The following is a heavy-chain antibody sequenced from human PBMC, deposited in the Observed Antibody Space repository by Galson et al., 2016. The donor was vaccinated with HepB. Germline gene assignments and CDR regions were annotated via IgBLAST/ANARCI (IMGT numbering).Heavy chain of an antibody. CDR2: VISILGAP. V-gene: IGHV1-69*11. D-gene: IGHD1/OR15-1a*01. CDR1: GGTFHNYV. Sequence: GGTFHNYVISWVRQAPAQGLEWMGRVISILGAPNYAQKFQGRLTITADESTNTVYMELIGLRSDDTAVYYCARGSQVGTIEYLKHWGQGTLVTVSS. CDR3: ARGSQVGTIEYLKH. J-gene: IGHJ1*01.